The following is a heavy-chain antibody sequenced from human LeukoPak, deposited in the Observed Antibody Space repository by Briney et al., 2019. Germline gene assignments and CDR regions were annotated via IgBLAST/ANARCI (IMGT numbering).Heavy chain of an antibody. CDR2: IYYSGST. J-gene: IGHJ4*02. V-gene: IGHV4-31*03. CDR1: GGSISSGGYY. D-gene: IGHD3-10*01. Sequence: SETLSLTCTVSGGSISSGGYYWSWIRQHPGKGLEWIGYIYYSGSTYYNPSLKSRVTISVDTSKNQFSLKLSSVTAADTAVYYCAGSTDATTYYYGSGSYPVFDYWGQGTLVTVSS. CDR3: AGSTDATTYYYGSGSYPVFDY.